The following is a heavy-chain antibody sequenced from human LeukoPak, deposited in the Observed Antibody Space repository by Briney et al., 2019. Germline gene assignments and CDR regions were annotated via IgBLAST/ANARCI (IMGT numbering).Heavy chain of an antibody. CDR1: GFTFSDYW. CDR2: ISFDGST. CDR3: ARDGWGKTDAFVI. Sequence: TGGSLRLSCAASGFTFSDYWMHWVRQAPGKGLVWVSCISFDGSTTYADSVKGRFTISRDNAKNTVHLQMDSLTVEDTAVYYCARDGWGKTDAFVIWGQGTMVTVSS. J-gene: IGHJ3*02. D-gene: IGHD3-10*01. V-gene: IGHV3-74*01.